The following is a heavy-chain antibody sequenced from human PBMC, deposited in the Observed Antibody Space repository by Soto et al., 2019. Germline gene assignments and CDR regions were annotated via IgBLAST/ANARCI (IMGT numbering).Heavy chain of an antibody. CDR2: ISGSGGST. D-gene: IGHD1-26*01. CDR3: AKDDPRAHGAHLAFFAY. V-gene: IGHV3-23*01. CDR1: GFTFSSYA. J-gene: IGHJ4*02. Sequence: GGSLRLACAAPGFTFSSYAMSWVRQAPGKGLEWVSAISGSGGSTYYADSVKGRFTISRDNSKNTLYLQMNSLRAEDTAVYYCAKDDPRAHGAHLAFFAYWGQGTLVTVSS.